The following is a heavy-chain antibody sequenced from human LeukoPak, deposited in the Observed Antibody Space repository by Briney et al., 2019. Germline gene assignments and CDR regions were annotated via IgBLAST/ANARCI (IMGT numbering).Heavy chain of an antibody. V-gene: IGHV1-24*01. J-gene: IGHJ6*02. CDR2: FDPEDGET. D-gene: IGHD5-24*01. CDR1: GYTLTELS. Sequence: ASVKVSCKVSGYTLTELSMHWVRQAPGKGLEWMGGFDPEDGETIYAQKFQGRVTMTEDTSTDTAYMELSSLRSEDTAVYYCARDHWGKDGYNSYYYGMDVWGQGTTVTVSS. CDR3: ARDHWGKDGYNSYYYGMDV.